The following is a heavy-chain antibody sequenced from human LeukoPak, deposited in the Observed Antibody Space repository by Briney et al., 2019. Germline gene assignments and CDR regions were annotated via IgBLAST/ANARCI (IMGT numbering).Heavy chain of an antibody. CDR1: GFTFDNYD. CDR2: INWNGGST. CDR3: VRDRVWFGHNRDAFDI. Sequence: GGSLRLSCAASGFTFDNYDMSWVRQAPGKGLEWVSGINWNGGSTGYADSVKGRFTISRDNAKNSLYLQMNSLRDEDTALYYCVRDRVWFGHNRDAFDIWGQGTMVTVSS. V-gene: IGHV3-20*04. D-gene: IGHD3-10*01. J-gene: IGHJ3*02.